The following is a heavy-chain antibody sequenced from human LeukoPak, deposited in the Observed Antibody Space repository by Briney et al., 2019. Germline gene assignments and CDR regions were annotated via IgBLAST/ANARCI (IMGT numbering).Heavy chain of an antibody. CDR3: ARGREVRGVIGNWFDP. CDR2: IYHSGST. D-gene: IGHD3-10*01. V-gene: IGHV4-30-2*01. CDR1: GGSISSGGYS. J-gene: IGHJ5*02. Sequence: SETLSLTCKDSGGSISSGGYSWSWIRQPPGKGLEWIGYIYHSGSTYYNPSLKSRVTISVDRSKNQFSLKLSSVTAADTAVDYCARGREVRGVIGNWFDPWGQGTLVTVSS.